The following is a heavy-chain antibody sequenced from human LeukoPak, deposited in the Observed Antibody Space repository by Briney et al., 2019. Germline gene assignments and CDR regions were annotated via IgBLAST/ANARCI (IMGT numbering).Heavy chain of an antibody. Sequence: GASVKVSCKASGYTFTSYGISWVRQAPGQGLEWMGWISAYNGNTNYAQKLQGRVTMTTDTSTSTAYMELRSLRSDDTAVYYCARNPLGVWYQLPSDADYWGQGTLVTVSS. D-gene: IGHD2-2*01. CDR2: ISAYNGNT. CDR1: GYTFTSYG. J-gene: IGHJ4*02. CDR3: ARNPLGVWYQLPSDADY. V-gene: IGHV1-18*01.